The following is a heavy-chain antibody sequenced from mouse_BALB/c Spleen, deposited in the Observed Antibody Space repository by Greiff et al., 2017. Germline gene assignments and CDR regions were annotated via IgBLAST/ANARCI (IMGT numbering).Heavy chain of an antibody. CDR1: GFNIKDTY. CDR2: IDPANGNT. CDR3: AFYGNYGTGYAMDY. D-gene: IGHD2-1*01. J-gene: IGHJ4*01. Sequence: EVKLVESGAELVKPGASVKLSCTASGFNIKDTYMHWVKQRPEQGLEWIGRIDPANGNTKYDPKFQGKATITADTSSNTAYLQLSSLTSEDTAVYYCAFYGNYGTGYAMDYWGQGTSVTVSS. V-gene: IGHV14-3*02.